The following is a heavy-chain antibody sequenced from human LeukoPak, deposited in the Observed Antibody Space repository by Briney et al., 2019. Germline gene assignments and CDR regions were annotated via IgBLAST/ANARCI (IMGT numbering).Heavy chain of an antibody. J-gene: IGHJ5*02. V-gene: IGHV1-3*01. CDR1: GYTFTSYA. D-gene: IGHD2-2*01. CDR3: ARARGFSYCSSTSCYVNWFDP. Sequence: ASVKVSCKASGYTFTSYAMHWVRQAPGQRLEWMGWVNAGNGNTKYSQKFQGRVTITRDTPASTAYMELSSLRSEDTAVYYCARARGFSYCSSTSCYVNWFDPWGQGTLVTVSS. CDR2: VNAGNGNT.